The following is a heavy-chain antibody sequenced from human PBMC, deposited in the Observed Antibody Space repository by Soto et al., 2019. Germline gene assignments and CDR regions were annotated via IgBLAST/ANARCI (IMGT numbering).Heavy chain of an antibody. D-gene: IGHD3-10*01. CDR1: GYTFTAYD. CDR2: IRAYNGDT. J-gene: IGHJ6*02. CDR3: ARAGAAPYYYYGLDV. V-gene: IGHV1-18*01. Sequence: ASVKVSCKPSGYTFTAYDIYWVRQAPGQGLEWMGWIRAYNGDTNYAQKFQTRVTMTTDKSTDTAYMDLRSLTSDDTAIYYCARAGAAPYYYYGLDVWGQGTTVTAP.